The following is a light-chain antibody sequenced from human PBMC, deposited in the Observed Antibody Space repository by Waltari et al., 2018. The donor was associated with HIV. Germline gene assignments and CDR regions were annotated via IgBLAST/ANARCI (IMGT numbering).Light chain of an antibody. CDR2: EVS. CDR1: SSDVGSYYL. V-gene: IGLV2-23*02. CDR3: CSYAGSSTFVV. Sequence: QSALTQPASVSGSPGQPIPISCTGTSSDVGSYYLVPWYQQHPGKPPQLMIYEVSKRPSGVSNRFSGSKSGNTASLTISGLQAEDETDYYCCSYAGSSTFVVFGGGTKLTVL. J-gene: IGLJ2*01.